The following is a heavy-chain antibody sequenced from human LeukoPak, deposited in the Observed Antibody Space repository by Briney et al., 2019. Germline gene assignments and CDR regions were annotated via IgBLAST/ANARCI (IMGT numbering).Heavy chain of an antibody. Sequence: GGSLRLSCAASGFTFSSYAMSWVRQAPGKGLEWVSGISTNGGSTSYADSVKGRFTISRDNPRNTLYLQMNSLRAEDTAVYYCAGLDTAMDYWGQGTLVTVSS. J-gene: IGHJ4*02. CDR2: ISTNGGST. V-gene: IGHV3-23*01. D-gene: IGHD5-18*01. CDR1: GFTFSSYA. CDR3: AGLDTAMDY.